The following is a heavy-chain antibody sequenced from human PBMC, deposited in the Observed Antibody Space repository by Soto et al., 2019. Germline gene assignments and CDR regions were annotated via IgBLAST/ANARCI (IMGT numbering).Heavy chain of an antibody. V-gene: IGHV1-18*01. CDR3: ARQGSWPYYYYVLDV. D-gene: IGHD1-26*01. CDR2: ISTYNGDT. J-gene: IGHJ6*02. CDR1: GYTFTTSG. Sequence: GPEVKKPGASVKVSCEASGYTFTTSGISWVRQAPGQGLEWMGWISTYNGDTNSAQKFQGRVTMTADTSTGKVYMELMSLKSDDTAVYYCARQGSWPYYYYVLDVWGQGTTVTVSS.